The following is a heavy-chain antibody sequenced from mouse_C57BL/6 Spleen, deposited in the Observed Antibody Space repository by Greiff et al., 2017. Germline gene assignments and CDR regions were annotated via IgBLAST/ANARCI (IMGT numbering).Heavy chain of an antibody. J-gene: IGHJ2*01. V-gene: IGHV1-81*01. D-gene: IGHD4-1*01. CDR1: GYTFTSYG. Sequence: QVQLQQSGAELARPGASVKLSCKASGYTFTSYGISWVKQRPGQGLEWIGEIDPRSGSTYYNEKFKGKATLTADKSSSTAYMVLRSLTSEDSAVYFCGRWGLTGNFDYWGQGTTLTVSS. CDR3: GRWGLTGNFDY. CDR2: IDPRSGST.